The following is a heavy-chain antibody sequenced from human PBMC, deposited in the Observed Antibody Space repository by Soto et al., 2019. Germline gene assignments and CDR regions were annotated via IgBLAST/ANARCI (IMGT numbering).Heavy chain of an antibody. CDR3: ARESSNSPLDY. D-gene: IGHD6-6*01. V-gene: IGHV4-30-4*01. Sequence: ASEPMSLTCTVADGYISNGDYYWTWIRQPPGKGLEWIGYIYYSGSTYYNPSLKSRVTISVATSKNQFSLKLSSVTAADTAVYYCARESSNSPLDYRGQRTLVTVSS. CDR1: DGYISNGDYY. J-gene: IGHJ4*02. CDR2: IYYSGST.